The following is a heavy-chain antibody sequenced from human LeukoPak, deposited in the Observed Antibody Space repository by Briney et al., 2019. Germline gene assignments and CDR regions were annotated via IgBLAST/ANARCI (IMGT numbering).Heavy chain of an antibody. CDR2: ISYDGSNK. V-gene: IGHV3-30*18. CDR1: GFTFSSYG. CDR3: AKEQGGGPYYFDY. Sequence: GGSLRLSCAASGFTFSSYGMHWVRQAPGKGLEWVAVISYDGSNKYYADSVKGRFTISRDNSKNTLYLQMNSLRAEDTAVYYCAKEQGGGPYYFDYWGQGTLVTVSS. D-gene: IGHD3-10*01. J-gene: IGHJ4*02.